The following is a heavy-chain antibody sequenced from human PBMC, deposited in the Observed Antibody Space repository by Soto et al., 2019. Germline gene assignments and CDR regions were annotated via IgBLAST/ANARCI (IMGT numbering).Heavy chain of an antibody. CDR2: ISSDGSKK. Sequence: GGSLRLSCAASGFRFASYGMYWVRQTPGKGLEWVALISSDGSKKGYAESVRGRFTISRDNSKNTLYLQMNSLRVEDTAVYYCTKPASGLQWPPFDPWGHGTLVTVSS. CDR1: GFRFASYG. CDR3: TKPASGLQWPPFDP. D-gene: IGHD6-19*01. J-gene: IGHJ5*02. V-gene: IGHV3-30*18.